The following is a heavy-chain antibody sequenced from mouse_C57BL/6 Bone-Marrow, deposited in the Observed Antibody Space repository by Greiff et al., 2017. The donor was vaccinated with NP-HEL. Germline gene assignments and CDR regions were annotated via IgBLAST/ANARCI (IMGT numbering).Heavy chain of an antibody. CDR3: ARDRLRESYFDY. V-gene: IGHV3-6*01. CDR2: ISYDGSN. J-gene: IGHJ2*01. D-gene: IGHD1-1*01. CDR1: GYSITSGYY. Sequence: EVKLVESGPGLVKPSQSLSLTCSVTGYSITSGYYWNWIRQFPGNQLEWMGYISYDGSNNYNPSLKNRISITRDTSKNQFFLKLNSVTTEDTATYYCARDRLRESYFDYWGQGTTLTVSS.